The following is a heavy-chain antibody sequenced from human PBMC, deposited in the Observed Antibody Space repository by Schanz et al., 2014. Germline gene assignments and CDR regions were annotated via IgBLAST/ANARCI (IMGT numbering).Heavy chain of an antibody. D-gene: IGHD1-20*01. CDR3: TTFNNRDALYI. J-gene: IGHJ3*02. Sequence: EVRLVESGGGLVEPGGSLRLSCSGSGFTFSEVYMSCVRQAPGKGLEWVGRIENNANGATTDYAAPVKGRFTVSRDDSRNTLYLQMNTLRTDDTALYYCTTFNNRDALYIWGQGTMVSVSS. CDR2: IENNANGATT. V-gene: IGHV3-15*04. CDR1: GFTFSEVY.